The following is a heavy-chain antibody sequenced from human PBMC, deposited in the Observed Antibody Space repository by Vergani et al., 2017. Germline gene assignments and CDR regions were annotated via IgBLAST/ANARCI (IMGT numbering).Heavy chain of an antibody. CDR2: INPSGGHT. J-gene: IGHJ4*02. CDR3: ARGDYGILTGYRY. CDR1: GYTFSNDY. Sequence: QVQVVQSGAEVKKSGASVKVSCKTSGYTFSNDYMHWVRQAPGQGLEWMGIINPSGGHTNYAQKFQGRVTMTRDTSTSTVYMELSGLRSEDTAIYYCARGDYGILTGYRYWGQGTLVTVSA. V-gene: IGHV1-46*03. D-gene: IGHD3-9*01.